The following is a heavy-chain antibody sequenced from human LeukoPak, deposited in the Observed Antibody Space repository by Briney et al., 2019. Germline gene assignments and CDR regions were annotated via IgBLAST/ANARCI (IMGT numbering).Heavy chain of an antibody. CDR2: ISGSGGST. J-gene: IGHJ4*02. CDR1: GFTFSSYA. V-gene: IGHV3-23*01. D-gene: IGHD3-10*01. Sequence: GGSLRLSCAASGFTFSSYAMSWVRQAPGKGLEWVSAISGSGGSTYYADSVKGRFTISRDNSKNTLYLQMNSLRAEDTAVYYCAEAAGRTGLLWFGELLTFDYWGQGTLVTVSS. CDR3: AEAAGRTGLLWFGELLTFDY.